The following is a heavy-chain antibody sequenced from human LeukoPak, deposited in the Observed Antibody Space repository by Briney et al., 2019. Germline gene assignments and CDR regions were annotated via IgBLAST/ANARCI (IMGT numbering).Heavy chain of an antibody. V-gene: IGHV3-23*01. J-gene: IGHJ4*02. CDR3: AKRIEGYFDY. D-gene: IGHD2/OR15-2a*01. Sequence: PGGSLRLSCAASGFTFSNYAMSWVRQAPGKGLEWVSVISGSGDTTYYADSLQGRLTISRDSSKNTLYLQMNSLRAEDTAVYYCAKRIEGYFDYWGQGTLVTVSS. CDR2: ISGSGDTT. CDR1: GFTFSNYA.